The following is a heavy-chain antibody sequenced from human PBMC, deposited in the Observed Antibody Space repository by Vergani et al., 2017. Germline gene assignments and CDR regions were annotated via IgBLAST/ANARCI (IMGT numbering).Heavy chain of an antibody. V-gene: IGHV3-48*04. D-gene: IGHD3-16*02. J-gene: IGHJ4*02. CDR1: GFTFSSYS. CDR2: ISSSSSTI. CDR3: AREQADYVWGSYRPFDY. Sequence: EVQLVESGGGLVQPGGSLRLSCAASGFTFSSYSMNWVRQAPGKGLEWVSYISSSSSTIYYADSVKGRFTISRDNAKNSLYLQMNSLRAEDTAVYYCAREQADYVWGSYRPFDYWGQGTLVTVSS.